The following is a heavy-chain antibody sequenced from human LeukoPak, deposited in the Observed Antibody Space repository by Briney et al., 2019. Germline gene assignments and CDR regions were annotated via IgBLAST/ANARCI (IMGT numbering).Heavy chain of an antibody. D-gene: IGHD3-10*01. J-gene: IGHJ4*02. CDR2: IYPGDSDT. CDR1: GXSFTSYW. Sequence: GESLKISCEGSGXSFTSYWSGWVRQMPGKGLEWMGIIYPGDSDTRYSPSFQGQVTISADKSISTAYLQWSSLKASDTAMYYCAAGITMVRGVINYFDYWGQGTLVTVSS. V-gene: IGHV5-51*01. CDR3: AAGITMVRGVINYFDY.